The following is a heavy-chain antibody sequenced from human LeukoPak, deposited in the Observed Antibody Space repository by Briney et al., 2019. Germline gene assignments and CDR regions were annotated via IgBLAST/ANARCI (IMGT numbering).Heavy chain of an antibody. CDR2: IYYSGST. CDR3: ARGYDSSGYVDY. D-gene: IGHD3-22*01. Sequence: SQTLSLTCTVSGGSISSGGYYWSWIRQHPGKGLEWIGYIYYSGSTYYNLSLKSRVTISVDTSKNQFSLKLSSVTAADTAVYYCARGYDSSGYVDYWGQGTLVTVSS. J-gene: IGHJ4*02. V-gene: IGHV4-31*03. CDR1: GGSISSGGYY.